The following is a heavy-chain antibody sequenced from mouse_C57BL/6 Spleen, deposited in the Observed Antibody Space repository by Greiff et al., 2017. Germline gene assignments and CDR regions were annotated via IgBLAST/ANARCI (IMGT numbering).Heavy chain of an antibody. CDR1: GYTFTDYE. CDR3: TRGFITTVVADY. D-gene: IGHD1-1*01. Sequence: QVQLKQSGAELVRPGASVTLSCKASGYTFTDYEMHWVKQTPVHGLEWIGAIDPETGGTAYNQKFKGKAILTADKSSSTAYMELRSLTSEDSAVYYCTRGFITTVVADYWGQGTTLTVSS. CDR2: IDPETGGT. J-gene: IGHJ2*01. V-gene: IGHV1-15*01.